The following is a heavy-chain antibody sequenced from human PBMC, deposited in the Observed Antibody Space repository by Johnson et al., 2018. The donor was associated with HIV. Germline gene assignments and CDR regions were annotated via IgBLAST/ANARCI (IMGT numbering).Heavy chain of an antibody. Sequence: VHLVESGGGLVQPGRSLRLSCAASGFTFDDYAMHWVRQAPGKGLEWVSGISWNSGSIGYADSVKGRFTISRDNAKNTLYLQMNSLRAEDTAVYYCAKALGVAAPDAFDIWGQGTMVTVSS. CDR2: ISWNSGSI. D-gene: IGHD6-25*01. V-gene: IGHV3-9*01. CDR3: AKALGVAAPDAFDI. J-gene: IGHJ3*02. CDR1: GFTFDDYA.